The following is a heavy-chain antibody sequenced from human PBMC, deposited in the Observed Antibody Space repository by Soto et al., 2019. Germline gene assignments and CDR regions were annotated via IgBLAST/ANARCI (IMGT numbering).Heavy chain of an antibody. D-gene: IGHD2-21*02. CDR2: IVVGSGNT. CDR3: ARTALCGGDCYPYFDY. CDR1: GFTFSHSA. Sequence: SVKVSCKASGFTFSHSAMQWVRQARGQSLEWIGWIVVGSGNTNYAQKFQERVTISWDMSTNTAYMELSSLRSEDTAVYYCARTALCGGDCYPYFDYWGQGTLVTVSS. J-gene: IGHJ4*02. V-gene: IGHV1-58*02.